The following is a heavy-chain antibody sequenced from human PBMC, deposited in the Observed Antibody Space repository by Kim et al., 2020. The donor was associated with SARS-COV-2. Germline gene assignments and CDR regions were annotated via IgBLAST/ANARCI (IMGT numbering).Heavy chain of an antibody. V-gene: IGHV3-23*01. D-gene: IGHD6-13*01. CDR3: AKEGDSSSWPLYYFDY. J-gene: IGHJ4*02. Sequence: GGSLRLSCAASGFTFSSYAMSWVRQAPGKGLEWVSAISGSGGSTYYADSVKGRFTISRDNSKNTLYLQMNSLRAEDTAVYYCAKEGDSSSWPLYYFDYWGQGTLVTVSS. CDR2: ISGSGGST. CDR1: GFTFSSYA.